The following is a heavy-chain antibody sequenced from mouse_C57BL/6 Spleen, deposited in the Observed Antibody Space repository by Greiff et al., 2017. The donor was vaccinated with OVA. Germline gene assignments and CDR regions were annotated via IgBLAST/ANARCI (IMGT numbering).Heavy chain of an antibody. CDR1: GFTFSSYA. J-gene: IGHJ2*01. CDR3: ARDGYGSSYNYFDY. CDR2: ISDGGSYT. V-gene: IGHV5-4*01. D-gene: IGHD1-1*01. Sequence: EVQLVESGGGLVKPGGSLKLSCAASGFTFSSYAMSWVRQTPEKRLEWVATISDGGSYTYYPDNVKGRFTISRDNAKNNLYLQMSHLKSEDTAMYYCARDGYGSSYNYFDYWGQGTTLTVSS.